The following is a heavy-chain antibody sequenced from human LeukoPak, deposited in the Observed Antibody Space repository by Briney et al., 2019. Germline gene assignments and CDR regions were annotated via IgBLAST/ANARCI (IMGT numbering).Heavy chain of an antibody. D-gene: IGHD5-18*01. Sequence: PGGSLRLSCAASGFNFIGYSMTWVRRPPGKGLEWVSSISSADNTYYADSVKGRFTASRDNAGKSLYLQMDGLRPEDTAVYHCAREGYTYGHGVDFWGQGTLVAVSS. CDR3: AREGYTYGHGVDF. J-gene: IGHJ4*02. CDR2: ISSADNT. V-gene: IGHV3-69-1*01. CDR1: GFNFIGYS.